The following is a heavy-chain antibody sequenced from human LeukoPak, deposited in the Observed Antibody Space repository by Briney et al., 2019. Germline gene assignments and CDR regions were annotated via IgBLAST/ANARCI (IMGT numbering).Heavy chain of an antibody. J-gene: IGHJ4*02. V-gene: IGHV4-30-4*08. D-gene: IGHD3-22*01. CDR1: GGSISSDNYY. CDR2: IFYTGNV. Sequence: PSQTLSLTCSVSGGSISSDNYYWSWIRQLPGGGLEWIGYIFYTGNVYYNPSLQSRVTISVDPPKNQFSLKLSSVTAADTAVYYCARVGNYEGGLDYWGQGTLVTVSS. CDR3: ARVGNYEGGLDY.